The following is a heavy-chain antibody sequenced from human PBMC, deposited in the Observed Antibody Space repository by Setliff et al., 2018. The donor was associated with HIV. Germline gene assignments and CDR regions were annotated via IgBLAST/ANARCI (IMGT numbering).Heavy chain of an antibody. D-gene: IGHD3-10*01. J-gene: IGHJ4*02. CDR1: GYTFTGYY. CDR3: ARGPLFGGDIIVMPPVSAGAY. CDR2: INPNSGDT. Sequence: ASVKVSCKASGYTFTGYYIHWVRQAPGQGLEWMGRINPNSGDTNYAQRFQGRVTMTRDTSISTAYMELSRLKSDDAAVYYCARGPLFGGDIIVMPPVSAGAYWGQGTLVTVSS. V-gene: IGHV1-2*06.